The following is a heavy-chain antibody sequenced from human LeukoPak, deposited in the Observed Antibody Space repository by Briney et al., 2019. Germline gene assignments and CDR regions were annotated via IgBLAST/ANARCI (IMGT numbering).Heavy chain of an antibody. V-gene: IGHV3-23*01. J-gene: IGHJ6*02. Sequence: GGSLRLSCAASGFTFSSYAMSWVRQAPGKGLEWVSAISGSGGSTYYADSVKGRFTISRDNSKNTLYLQMNSLRAEDTALYYCAKDLHYYVAMDVWGQGTAVTVSS. CDR3: AKDLHYYVAMDV. CDR2: ISGSGGST. D-gene: IGHD3-10*02. CDR1: GFTFSSYA.